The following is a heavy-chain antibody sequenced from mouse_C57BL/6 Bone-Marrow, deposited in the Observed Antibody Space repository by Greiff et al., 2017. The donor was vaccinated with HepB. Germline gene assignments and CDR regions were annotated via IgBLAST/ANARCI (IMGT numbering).Heavy chain of an antibody. CDR2: ISYDGSN. D-gene: IGHD2-4*01. CDR1: GYSITSGYY. CDR3: ARGGYDYDRYFDV. J-gene: IGHJ1*03. V-gene: IGHV3-6*01. Sequence: DVKLQESGPGLVKPSQSLSLTCSVTGYSITSGYYWNWIRQFPGNKLEWMGYISYDGSNNYNPSLKNRISITRDTSKNQFFLKLNSVTTEDTATYYCARGGYDYDRYFDVCGTGTTVTVSS.